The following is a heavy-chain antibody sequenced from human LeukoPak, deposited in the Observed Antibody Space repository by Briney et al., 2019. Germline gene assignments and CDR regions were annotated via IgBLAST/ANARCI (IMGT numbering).Heavy chain of an antibody. Sequence: GGSLRLSCAASGFTFSSYWMSWVRQAPGKGLEWVANIKQDGSEKYYVDSVKGRFTIPRDNAKNSLYLQMNSLRAEDTAVYYCARVGSSADGDYVGLGYWGQGTLVTVSS. J-gene: IGHJ4*02. V-gene: IGHV3-7*03. CDR1: GFTFSSYW. CDR2: IKQDGSEK. CDR3: ARVGSSADGDYVGLGY. D-gene: IGHD4-17*01.